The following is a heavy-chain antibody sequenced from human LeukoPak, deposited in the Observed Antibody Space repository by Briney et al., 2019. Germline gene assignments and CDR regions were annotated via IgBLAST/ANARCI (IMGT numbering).Heavy chain of an antibody. J-gene: IGHJ5*02. D-gene: IGHD3-22*01. Sequence: GGSLRLSCAASGFTFSSYSMNWVRQAPGKGLEWVSSISSSSSYIYYADSVKGRFTTSRDNAKNSLYLQMNSLRAEDTAVYYCAREEYYYDSSGYPNWFDPWGQGTLVTVSS. CDR2: ISSSSSYI. CDR3: AREEYYYDSSGYPNWFDP. CDR1: GFTFSSYS. V-gene: IGHV3-21*01.